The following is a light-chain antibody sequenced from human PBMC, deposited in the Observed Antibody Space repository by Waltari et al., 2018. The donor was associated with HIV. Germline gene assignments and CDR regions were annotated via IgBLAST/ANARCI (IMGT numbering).Light chain of an antibody. CDR3: QSVDSDSSYWV. Sequence: SYELTQPPSVSVSPGQTARITCSGNAFPNQSAYWYQSKPGRAPLGIIYKDTERPSGIPERFSGASSGTIVTLTISGGQAEDEADYYCQSVDSDSSYWVFGGGTKVTVL. V-gene: IGLV3-25*03. CDR1: AFPNQS. J-gene: IGLJ3*02. CDR2: KDT.